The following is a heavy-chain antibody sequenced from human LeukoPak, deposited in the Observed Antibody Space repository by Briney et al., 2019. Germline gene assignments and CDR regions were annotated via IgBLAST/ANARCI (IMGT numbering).Heavy chain of an antibody. CDR1: GFTFSSYA. D-gene: IGHD5-24*01. V-gene: IGHV3-23*01. J-gene: IGHJ4*02. CDR2: ITGSGGNT. Sequence: PGGSLRLSCAASGFTFSSYAMSWVRQAPGKGLDWVSSITGSGGNTYYADSVKGRFTISRDNSKNTLFLQMTSLRAEDTAVYHCAKVYSIDAYNYPFDYWGQGTLVTVSS. CDR3: AKVYSIDAYNYPFDY.